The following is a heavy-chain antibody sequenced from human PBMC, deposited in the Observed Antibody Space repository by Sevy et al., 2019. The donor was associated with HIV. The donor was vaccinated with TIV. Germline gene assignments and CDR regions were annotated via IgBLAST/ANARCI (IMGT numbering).Heavy chain of an antibody. CDR1: GFSFSTYW. J-gene: IGHJ4*02. CDR3: VRGGLGGFSYSLDC. V-gene: IGHV3-7*01. Sequence: GGSLRLSCAASGFSFSTYWMTWVRQAPGKGLEWVATRNQDGTERDYVTSVKGRFTISRDNTKTSLFLQMNSLSAEDTGVYYWVRGGLGGFSYSLDCWGQGTLVTVSS. D-gene: IGHD3-16*01. CDR2: RNQDGTER.